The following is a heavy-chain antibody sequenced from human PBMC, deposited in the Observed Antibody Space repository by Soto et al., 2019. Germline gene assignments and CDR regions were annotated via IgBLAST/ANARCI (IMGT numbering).Heavy chain of an antibody. V-gene: IGHV4-4*02. CDR3: ARETSRGAFDI. D-gene: IGHD2-2*01. Sequence: QVQLQESGPGLVQPSGTLSLTCAVSGDSISSSNWWSWVRQPPGKGLEWIGEIYNSGSTNYSPSPKILVTISIDKSKTQFSLKLTSVTAADTAVYYCARETSRGAFDIWGQGTMVTVSS. J-gene: IGHJ3*02. CDR1: GDSISSSNW. CDR2: IYNSGST.